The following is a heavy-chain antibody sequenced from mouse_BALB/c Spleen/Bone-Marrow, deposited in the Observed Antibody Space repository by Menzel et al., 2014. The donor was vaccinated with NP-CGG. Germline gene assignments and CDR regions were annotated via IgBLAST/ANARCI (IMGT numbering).Heavy chain of an antibody. J-gene: IGHJ1*01. D-gene: IGHD2-10*02. Sequence: EVKLEESGGDLVKPGGSLKLSRAASGFTFSSYGMSWVRQTPDKRLEWVATISSGGSYTYYPDSVKGRFTISRDNAKNTLYLQMSSLKSEDTAMYYCARRGYGNSYWYFDVWGAGTTVTVSS. V-gene: IGHV5-6*02. CDR2: ISSGGSYT. CDR1: GFTFSSYG. CDR3: ARRGYGNSYWYFDV.